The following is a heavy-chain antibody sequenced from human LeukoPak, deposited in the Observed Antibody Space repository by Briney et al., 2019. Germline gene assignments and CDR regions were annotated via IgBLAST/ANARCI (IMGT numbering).Heavy chain of an antibody. V-gene: IGHV4-59*12. J-gene: IGHJ6*03. Sequence: PSETLSLTCTVSGGSISSYYWSWIRQPPGKGLEWIGYIYYSGSTNYNPSLKSRLTISVDPSKNHFSLKLSSVTAADTAIYYCARDFSSSSSVYYYYYMDVWGKGTTVTVSS. CDR3: ARDFSSSSSVYYYYYMDV. CDR1: GGSISSYY. D-gene: IGHD6-6*01. CDR2: IYYSGST.